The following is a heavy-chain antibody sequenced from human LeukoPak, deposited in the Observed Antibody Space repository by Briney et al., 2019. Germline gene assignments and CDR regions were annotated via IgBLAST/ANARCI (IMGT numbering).Heavy chain of an antibody. V-gene: IGHV4-39*07. CDR3: ARRKWLRLLDY. CDR2: INHSGST. D-gene: IGHD5-12*01. Sequence: SETLSLTCTVSGGSISSSSYYWGWIRQPPGKGLEWIGEINHSGSTNYNPSLKSRVTISVDTSKNQFSLKLSSVTAADTAVYYCARRKWLRLLDYWGQGTLVTVSS. CDR1: GGSISSSSYY. J-gene: IGHJ4*02.